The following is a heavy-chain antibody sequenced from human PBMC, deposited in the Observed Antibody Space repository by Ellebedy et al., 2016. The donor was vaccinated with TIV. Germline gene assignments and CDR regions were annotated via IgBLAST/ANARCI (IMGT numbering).Heavy chain of an antibody. CDR3: VRDDWGPGDY. Sequence: GGSLRLXXAASGFTFSSYSMNWVRQAPGKGLEWVSYISTSSSTIYYADSVKGRFTISRDNAKNSLYLQMNGLRAEDTALYYCVRDDWGPGDYWGQGTLVTVSS. V-gene: IGHV3-48*01. D-gene: IGHD7-27*01. J-gene: IGHJ4*02. CDR1: GFTFSSYS. CDR2: ISTSSSTI.